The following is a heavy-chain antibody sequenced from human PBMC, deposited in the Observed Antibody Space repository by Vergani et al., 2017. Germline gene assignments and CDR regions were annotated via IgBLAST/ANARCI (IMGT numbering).Heavy chain of an antibody. CDR3: ARGAGYSGSYYSVRVGAFDI. J-gene: IGHJ3*02. D-gene: IGHD1-26*01. CDR1: GGSFSGYY. Sequence: QVQLPQWGAGLLKPSETLSLTCAVYGGSFSGYYWSWIRQPPGKGLEWIGEINHSGSTNYNPSLKSRVTISVDTYKNQFSLKLSAVTAADTAVYYCARGAGYSGSYYSVRVGAFDIWGQGTMVTVSS. V-gene: IGHV4-34*01. CDR2: INHSGST.